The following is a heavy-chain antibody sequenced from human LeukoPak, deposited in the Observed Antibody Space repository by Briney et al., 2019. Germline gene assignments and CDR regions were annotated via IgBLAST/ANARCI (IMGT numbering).Heavy chain of an antibody. CDR1: GGTFSSYA. J-gene: IGHJ4*02. Sequence: ASVKVSCKASGGTFSSYAISWVRQAPGQGLEWMGGIIPIFGTANYAQKFQGRVTITADESTSTAYMELSSLRSEDTAVYYCARTRSVERLAAPLDYWGQGTLVTVSS. CDR3: ARTRSVERLAAPLDY. CDR2: IIPIFGTA. D-gene: IGHD6-25*01. V-gene: IGHV1-69*13.